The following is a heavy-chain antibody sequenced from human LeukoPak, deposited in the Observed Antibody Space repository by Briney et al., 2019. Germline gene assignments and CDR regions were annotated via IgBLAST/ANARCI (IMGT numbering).Heavy chain of an antibody. CDR3: AEVGKQWLVRDL. D-gene: IGHD6-19*01. CDR1: GLTFSSYA. J-gene: IGHJ4*02. CDR2: ISGSGGST. Sequence: GGSLRLSCATSGLTFSSYAMTWVRQAPGKGLEWVSGISGSGGSTDYADSVKGRFTISRDNSKNTLYLQMNSLRAEDTAVYYCAEVGKQWLVRDLWGQGTLVTVSS. V-gene: IGHV3-23*01.